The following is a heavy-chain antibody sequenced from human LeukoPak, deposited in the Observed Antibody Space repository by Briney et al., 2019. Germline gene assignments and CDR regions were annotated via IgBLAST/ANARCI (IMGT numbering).Heavy chain of an antibody. CDR3: ARENYCSSTSCYAYWFDP. V-gene: IGHV4-61*02. J-gene: IGHJ5*02. CDR1: GGSISSGSYY. D-gene: IGHD2-2*01. Sequence: SQTLSLTCTVSGGSISSGSYYWSWIRQPAGKGLEWIGRIYTSGSTNYNPSLKSRVTISVDTSKNQFSLKLSSVTAADTAVYYCARENYCSSTSCYAYWFDPWGQGTLVTVSS. CDR2: IYTSGST.